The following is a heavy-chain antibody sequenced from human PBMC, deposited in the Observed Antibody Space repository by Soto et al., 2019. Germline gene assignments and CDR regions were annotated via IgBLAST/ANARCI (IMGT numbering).Heavy chain of an antibody. J-gene: IGHJ6*03. D-gene: IGHD3-3*01. CDR3: ARKYDFWSGYYLTENYYYMDV. V-gene: IGHV3-33*01. CDR1: GFTFSSYG. Sequence: PGGSLRLSCAASGFTFSSYGMHWVRQAPGKGLEWVAVIWYDGSNKYYADSVKGRFTISRDNSKNTLYLQMNSLRAEDTAVYYCARKYDFWSGYYLTENYYYMDVWGKGTTVTVSS. CDR2: IWYDGSNK.